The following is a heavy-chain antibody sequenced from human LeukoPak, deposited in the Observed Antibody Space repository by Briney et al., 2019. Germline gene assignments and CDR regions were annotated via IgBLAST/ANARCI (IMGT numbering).Heavy chain of an antibody. CDR3: AKTRSGTYYGDSFDI. J-gene: IGHJ3*02. Sequence: PSDTLSLTCAVSGDSISRSDWWAWIRQPPRKGLEWLGNIYYSGRIYHNPSLQTRVIMSVDSSKNQFSLRLGSVTAMDTAVYYCAKTRSGTYYGDSFDIWGQGILVIVSS. CDR1: GDSISRSDW. V-gene: IGHV4-28*05. CDR2: IYYSGRI. D-gene: IGHD1-26*01.